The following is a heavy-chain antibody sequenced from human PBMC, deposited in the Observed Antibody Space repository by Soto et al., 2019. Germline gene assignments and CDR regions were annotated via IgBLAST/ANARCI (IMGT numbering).Heavy chain of an antibody. J-gene: IGHJ4*02. CDR3: ARTISGYYFDY. Sequence: LSLTCTGSGGSISSHYWSWSRQPPGKGLEWIGYIYYSGSSNYNPSLKSRVTISLDSSKNQFSLNLSSVTAADTAVYYCARTISGYYFDYWGQGTLVTVSS. V-gene: IGHV4-59*11. CDR2: IYYSGSS. D-gene: IGHD3-22*01. CDR1: GGSISSHY.